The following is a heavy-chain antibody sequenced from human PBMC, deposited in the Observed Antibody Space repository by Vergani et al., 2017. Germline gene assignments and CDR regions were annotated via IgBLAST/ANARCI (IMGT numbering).Heavy chain of an antibody. D-gene: IGHD3-16*01. CDR2: VYYSGTT. V-gene: IGHV4-39*01. CDR3: ARQAAMITSQGHFDY. CDR1: SNSISNRSYY. J-gene: IGHJ4*02. Sequence: QLHLQESGPGLKKPSETLSLTCTVSSNSISNRSYYWAWIRQSPGKGLEWIGSVYYSGTTYYNPSLKSRVTISVDTSNDQFSLTMTSLIDTDTAQYYCARQAAMITSQGHFDYWGQGILVTVSS.